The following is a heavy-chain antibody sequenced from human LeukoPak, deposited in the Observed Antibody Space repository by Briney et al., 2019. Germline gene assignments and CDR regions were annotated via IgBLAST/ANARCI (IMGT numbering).Heavy chain of an antibody. D-gene: IGHD1-26*01. V-gene: IGHV4-31*03. CDR2: TSYSEGT. Sequence: PSETLSLTCTVSGGSVSRGGYHWHWIRQHPGKGLEWIGFTSYSEGTYYNPSLMSRITISVDRSQNQFSLKMRDVTAADTAVYFCATADWESFYFDSWGQGALVAVSS. CDR3: ATADWESFYFDS. CDR1: GGSVSRGGYH. J-gene: IGHJ4*02.